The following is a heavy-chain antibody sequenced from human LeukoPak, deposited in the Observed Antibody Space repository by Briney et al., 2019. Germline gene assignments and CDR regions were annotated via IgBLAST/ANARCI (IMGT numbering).Heavy chain of an antibody. D-gene: IGHD2-15*01. V-gene: IGHV3-7*01. J-gene: IGHJ4*02. CDR3: ARDHSDPGLFFDY. CDR1: GFTYSRDW. Sequence: GGSLRLSCAASGFTYSRDWTAWVRQAPGKGLEWVANIKEDGSEKNYVDSVKGRFTISRDNAENSVYLQMNSLRAEDTALYYCARDHSDPGLFFDYWGQGTLLTVSS. CDR2: IKEDGSEK.